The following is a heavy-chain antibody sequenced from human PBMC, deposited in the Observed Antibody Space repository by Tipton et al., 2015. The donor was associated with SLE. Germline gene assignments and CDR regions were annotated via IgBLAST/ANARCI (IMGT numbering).Heavy chain of an antibody. Sequence: SLRLSCAASGFTFSSHSMIWVRQAPGKGPEWVSSISRDSLTTHYVDSVKGRFTISRDNSKNTLYLQMNSLRDDDTALYFCAKCSGGSCQKWGAPDIWGQGTRVIVSS. CDR3: AKCSGGSCQKWGAPDI. J-gene: IGHJ3*02. V-gene: IGHV3-23*01. D-gene: IGHD2-15*01. CDR1: GFTFSSHS. CDR2: ISRDSLTT.